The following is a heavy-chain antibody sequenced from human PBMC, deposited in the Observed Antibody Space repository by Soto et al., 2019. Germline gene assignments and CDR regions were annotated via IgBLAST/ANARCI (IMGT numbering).Heavy chain of an antibody. CDR1: GFTFSTYW. J-gene: IGHJ4*02. CDR2: INSDESST. CDR3: ARGGGTAVIMGFDY. D-gene: IGHD5-18*01. Sequence: EVQLVESGGGLVQPGGSLRLSCAASGFTFSTYWMHWVRQAPGKGLVWVSRINSDESSTNYADSVKGRFTISRDNAKNTLYLQMNSLRAEDTAVYYCARGGGTAVIMGFDYWGQGTLVTVSS. V-gene: IGHV3-74*01.